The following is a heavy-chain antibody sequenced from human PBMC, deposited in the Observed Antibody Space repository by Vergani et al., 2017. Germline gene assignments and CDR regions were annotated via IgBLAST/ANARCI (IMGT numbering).Heavy chain of an antibody. CDR2: IDPSDSYT. CDR1: GYSFTSYW. J-gene: IGHJ6*02. Sequence: EVQLVQSGAEVKKPGESLRISCKGSGYSFTSYWISWVRQMPGKGLEWMGRIDPSDSYTNYSPSFQGHVTISADKSISTAYLQWSSLKASDTAMYYCARRGGIGYSGHLGPAYYYYGMDVWGQGTTVTVSS. D-gene: IGHD5-12*01. CDR3: ARRGGIGYSGHLGPAYYYYGMDV. V-gene: IGHV5-10-1*01.